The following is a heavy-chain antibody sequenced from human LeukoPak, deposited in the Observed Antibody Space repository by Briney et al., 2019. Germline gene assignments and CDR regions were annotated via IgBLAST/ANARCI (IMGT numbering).Heavy chain of an antibody. CDR2: INHSGST. CDR1: GRSFSGYY. CDR3: ASLQLPDGYKTF. Sequence: SETLSLTCAVYGRSFSGYYWSWIRQPPGKGLEWIGEINHSGSTNYNPSLKSRVTISVDTSKNQFSLKLSSVTAADTAVYYCASLQLPDGYKTFWGQGTLVTVSS. V-gene: IGHV4-34*01. J-gene: IGHJ4*02. D-gene: IGHD5-24*01.